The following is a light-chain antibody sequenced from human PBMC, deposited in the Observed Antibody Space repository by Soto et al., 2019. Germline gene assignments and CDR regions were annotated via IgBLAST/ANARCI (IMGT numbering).Light chain of an antibody. Sequence: IGFAQSPGTPSLSPGERATLSCRAGQSVSSSYLAWYQQKPGQAPRLLIYGASSRATGIPDRFSGSGSGTDFTLSISSLQPDDVATYYCQHFNSYPWTFGQGSKVDI. V-gene: IGKV3-20*01. J-gene: IGKJ1*01. CDR1: QSVSSSY. CDR2: GAS. CDR3: QHFNSYPWT.